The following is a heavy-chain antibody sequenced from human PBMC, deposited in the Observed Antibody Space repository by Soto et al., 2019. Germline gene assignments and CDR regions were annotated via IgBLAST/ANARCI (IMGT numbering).Heavy chain of an antibody. J-gene: IGHJ4*02. CDR2: ISAYNGDT. Sequence: QVQLVQSGAEVKEPGASVKISCKASGYTFTSYGISWVRQAPGQGLEWMSWISAYNGDTNYAQKAQGKVTMTTNTNTSNAFMELRRLRFDDTAVYYCVRDPDGHIDFDYWGQGTLVTVSS. CDR1: GYTFTSYG. CDR3: VRDPDGHIDFDY. V-gene: IGHV1-18*01.